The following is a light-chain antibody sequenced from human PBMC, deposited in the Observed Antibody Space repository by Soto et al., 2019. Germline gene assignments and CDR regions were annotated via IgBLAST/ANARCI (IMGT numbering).Light chain of an antibody. CDR3: SSYAGRSTV. CDR1: SSDVGGYNY. CDR2: EVN. V-gene: IGLV2-8*01. Sequence: QSALAQPPSASGSPGQSVAISCTGTSSDVGGYNYVSWYQQHPGKAPNLMIYEVNKRPSGVPDRFSGSKSCNTASLTVSGLQAEDESDYYCSSYAGRSTVFGTGTKVTAL. J-gene: IGLJ1*01.